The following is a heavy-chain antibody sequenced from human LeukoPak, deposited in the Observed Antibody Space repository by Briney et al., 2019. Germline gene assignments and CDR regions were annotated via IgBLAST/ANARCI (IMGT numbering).Heavy chain of an antibody. CDR2: IYHSGST. CDR1: GGSISSGGYY. V-gene: IGHV4-30-2*01. CDR3: ARGGSGWYFFDY. Sequence: SQTLSLTCTVSGGSISSGGYYWSWIRQPPGKGLEWIGYIYHSGSTYYNPSLKSRVTISVDRSKNQFSLKLSSVTAADTAVYYCARGGSGWYFFDYWGQGTLVTVSS. D-gene: IGHD6-19*01. J-gene: IGHJ4*02.